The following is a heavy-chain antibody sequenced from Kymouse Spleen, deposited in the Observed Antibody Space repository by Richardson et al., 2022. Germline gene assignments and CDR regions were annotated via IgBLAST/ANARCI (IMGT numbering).Heavy chain of an antibody. J-gene: IGHJ6*02. V-gene: IGHV3-15*01. CDR3: TTDHDFWSGYRYYYGMDV. D-gene: IGHD3-3*01. CDR2: IKSKTDGGTT. Sequence: EVQLVESGGGLVKPGGSLRLSCAASGFTFSNAWMSWVRQAPGKGLEWVGRIKSKTDGGTTDYAAPVKGRFTISRDDSKNTLYLQMNSLKTEDTAVYYCTTDHDFWSGYRYYYGMDVWGQGTTVTVSS. CDR1: GFTFSNAW.